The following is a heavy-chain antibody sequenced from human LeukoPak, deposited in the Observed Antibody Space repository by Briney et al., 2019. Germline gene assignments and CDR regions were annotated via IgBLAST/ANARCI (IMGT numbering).Heavy chain of an antibody. J-gene: IGHJ6*03. CDR1: GGSISGFH. CDR3: ARDLSYCSSTSCYGYIDV. V-gene: IGHV4-59*01. Sequence: PSETLSLTCTVSGGSISGFHWSWIRQPPGKGLEWIGYIYYSGSTDYNPSLNSRVTISLDTSKKQFSLKVSSVTAADTAVYYCARDLSYCSSTSCYGYIDVWGKGTTVTVSS. CDR2: IYYSGST. D-gene: IGHD2-2*01.